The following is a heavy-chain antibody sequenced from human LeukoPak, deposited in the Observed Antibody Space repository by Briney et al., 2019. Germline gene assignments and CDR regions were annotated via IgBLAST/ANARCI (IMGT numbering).Heavy chain of an antibody. V-gene: IGHV3-23*01. CDR3: AKALLDCSSTSCHTYYYYGMDV. CDR2: ISGNGGST. D-gene: IGHD2-2*02. J-gene: IGHJ6*02. CDR1: GFTFSSYA. Sequence: PGGSLRLSCAASGFTFSSYAMSWVRQAPGQGLEWVLAISGNGGSTNYAVSVKGRFTISRDNSKNTLYLQMNSLRAEDTAVYYCAKALLDCSSTSCHTYYYYGMDVWGQGTTVTVSS.